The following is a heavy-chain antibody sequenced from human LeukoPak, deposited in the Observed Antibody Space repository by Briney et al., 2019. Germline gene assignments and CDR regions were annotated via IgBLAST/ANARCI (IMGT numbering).Heavy chain of an antibody. Sequence: GGSLRLSCAASGFNFNSYWMSWVRQAPGKGLECVANIKQDGSEIYFVDSVKGRFTISRDNAKSSLYLQMNSLRAEDTAVYYCAKERYYNDYGNWFDPWGQGTLVTVSS. CDR2: IKQDGSEI. V-gene: IGHV3-7*05. CDR3: AKERYYNDYGNWFDP. J-gene: IGHJ5*02. CDR1: GFNFNSYW. D-gene: IGHD4-17*01.